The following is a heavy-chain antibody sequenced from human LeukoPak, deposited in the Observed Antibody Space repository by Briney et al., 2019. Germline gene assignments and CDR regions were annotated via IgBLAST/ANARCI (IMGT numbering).Heavy chain of an antibody. CDR2: ISYDGSNK. J-gene: IGHJ5*02. D-gene: IGHD6-13*01. CDR1: GFTFSSYA. V-gene: IGHV3-30-3*01. Sequence: GGSLRLSCAASGFTFSSYAMHWVRQAPGKGLEWVAVISYDGSNKYYADSVKGRFTISRDNSKNTLYLQMNSLRAEDTAVYYCARGKGYSSPWGQGTLVTVSS. CDR3: ARGKGYSSP.